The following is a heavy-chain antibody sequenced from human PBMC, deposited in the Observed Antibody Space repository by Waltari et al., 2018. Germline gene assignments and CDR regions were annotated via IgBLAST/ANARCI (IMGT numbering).Heavy chain of an antibody. D-gene: IGHD3-22*01. CDR2: MNPNSGNT. CDR3: ARVSPYYDDSSGYYRD. J-gene: IGHJ4*02. Sequence: QVQLVQSGAEVKKPGASVKVSCKASGYTFTSYDINWVRQATGQGFEWMGWMNPNSGNTGYAQKFQGRVTMTRNTSISTAYMELSSLRSEDTAVYYCARVSPYYDDSSGYYRDWGQGTLVTVSS. V-gene: IGHV1-8*01. CDR1: GYTFTSYD.